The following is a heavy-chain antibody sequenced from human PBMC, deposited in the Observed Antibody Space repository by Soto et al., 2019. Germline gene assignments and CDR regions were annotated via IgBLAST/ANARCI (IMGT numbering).Heavy chain of an antibody. CDR2: IDWDDDK. J-gene: IGHJ4*02. V-gene: IGHV2-70*11. CDR1: GFSLSTSGMC. CDR3: ARILSGYLDD. Sequence: SGPTLVNPTQTLTLTCTFSGFSLSTSGMCVSWIRQPPGKALEWLARIDWDDDKYYTTSLKTRPTISKDTSKKQVVITMTNMDPVDTATYYCARILSGYLDDWGQGTKVTVPS. D-gene: IGHD1-1*01.